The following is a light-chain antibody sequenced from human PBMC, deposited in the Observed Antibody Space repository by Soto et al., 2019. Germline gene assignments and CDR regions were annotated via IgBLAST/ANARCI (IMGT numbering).Light chain of an antibody. Sequence: VLTQPPSASGSPGQSVTISCTGTSSDVGGYNYVSWYQQHPGKAPKLMIYEVNKRPSGVPDRFSGSKSGNTASLTVSGLQAEDEADYYCNSYAGSPYVFGTGTKATVL. CDR2: EVN. CDR3: NSYAGSPYV. CDR1: SSDVGGYNY. J-gene: IGLJ1*01. V-gene: IGLV2-8*01.